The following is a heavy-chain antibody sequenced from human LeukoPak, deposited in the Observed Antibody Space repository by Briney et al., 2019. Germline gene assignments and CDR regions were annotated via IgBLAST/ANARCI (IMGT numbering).Heavy chain of an antibody. CDR1: GGSISSYY. V-gene: IGHV4-59*08. J-gene: IGHJ4*02. CDR3: ARHSRSIAVFDY. CDR2: IYYSGST. Sequence: SETLSLTCTVSGGSISSYYWSWIRQPPGKGLEWIGYIYYSGSTNYNPSLKSRVTISVDASKNQFSLKLSSVTAADTAVYYCARHSRSIAVFDYWGQGTLVTVSS. D-gene: IGHD6-19*01.